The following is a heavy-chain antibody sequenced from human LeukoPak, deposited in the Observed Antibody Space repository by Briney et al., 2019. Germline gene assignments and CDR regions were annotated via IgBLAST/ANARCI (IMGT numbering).Heavy chain of an antibody. D-gene: IGHD1-26*01. CDR2: ISNSGST. CDR3: ARVGSGSFRD. CDR1: GVSISSHY. V-gene: IGHV4-59*11. Sequence: NPSETLSLTCTVSGVSISSHYWSWIRQPPGKGLEWIGYISNSGSTNYNPSLKSRATISIDTSKNQFSLNLTSVTPADTAVYYCARVGSGSFRDWGQGTLVTVSS. J-gene: IGHJ4*02.